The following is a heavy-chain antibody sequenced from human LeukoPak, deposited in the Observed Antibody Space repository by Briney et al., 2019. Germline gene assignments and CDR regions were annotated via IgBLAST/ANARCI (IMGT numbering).Heavy chain of an antibody. CDR2: IIPIFGTA. Sequence: SVKVSCKASGGTFSSYAISWVRQAPGQGLEWMGGIIPIFGTANYAQKFQGRVTITADESTSTAYMELSSLRSEGTAVYYCARPAHNYYYYMDVWGKGTTVTVSS. CDR3: ARPAHNYYYYMDV. CDR1: GGTFSSYA. J-gene: IGHJ6*03. V-gene: IGHV1-69*01.